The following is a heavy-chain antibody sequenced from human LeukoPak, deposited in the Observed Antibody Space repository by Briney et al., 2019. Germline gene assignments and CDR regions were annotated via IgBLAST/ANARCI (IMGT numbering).Heavy chain of an antibody. CDR2: ISGSGGNT. CDR1: GFTFSSYA. V-gene: IGHV3-23*01. D-gene: IGHD6-19*01. CDR3: AKAVGAVAATKNFDY. J-gene: IGHJ4*02. Sequence: GGSLRLSCAASGFTFSSYAMSWVRQAPGKGLEWVSAISGSGGNTYYADSVKGRFTISRDNPKNTLYLQMNSLRAEDTAIYYCAKAVGAVAATKNFDYWGQGTLVTVSS.